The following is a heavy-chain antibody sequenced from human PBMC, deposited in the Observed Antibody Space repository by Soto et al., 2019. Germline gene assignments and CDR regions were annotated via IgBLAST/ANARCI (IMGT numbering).Heavy chain of an antibody. D-gene: IGHD1-7*01. V-gene: IGHV1-18*01. CDR1: GYTFSSYG. CDR3: ARDRGYNWNYGWFDP. Sequence: QVQLVQSGAEVKKPGASVKVSCKASGYTFSSYGISWVRQAPGQGLEWKGRISAYNGNTNYAQKLQGRVTMTTDTSTSTAYMELRSLRSDDTAVDYCARDRGYNWNYGWFDPWGQGTLVTVSS. CDR2: ISAYNGNT. J-gene: IGHJ5*02.